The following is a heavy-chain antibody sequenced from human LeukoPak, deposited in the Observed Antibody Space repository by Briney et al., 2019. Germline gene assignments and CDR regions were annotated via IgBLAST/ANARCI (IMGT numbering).Heavy chain of an antibody. J-gene: IGHJ4*02. V-gene: IGHV3-15*01. D-gene: IGHD5-18*01. CDR3: TTDVEPWIQLLMDY. CDR2: IKSKTDGGTA. Sequence: GGSLRLSCAASGFTFSTYSMNWVRQAPGRGLEWVGRIKSKTDGGTADYAAPVKGRFAISRDDSKNTLYLQMNSLKTEDTAVYYCTTDVEPWIQLLMDYWGQGTLVTVSS. CDR1: GFTFSTYS.